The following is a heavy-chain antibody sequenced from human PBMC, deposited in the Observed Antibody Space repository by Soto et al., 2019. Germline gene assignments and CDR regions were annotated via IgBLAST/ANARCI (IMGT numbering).Heavy chain of an antibody. Sequence: GGSLRLSCAASGFAFSTYAMTWVRQAPGKGLEWVSVISGIGGSSYYAASVKGRFTISRDNSKNTLFLQMNGLRAEDTAVYYCAKVTKRAAAGRYEYYKYGMDVWGQGTTVTVSS. J-gene: IGHJ6*02. V-gene: IGHV3-23*01. CDR2: ISGIGGSS. CDR1: GFAFSTYA. CDR3: AKVTKRAAAGRYEYYKYGMDV. D-gene: IGHD6-13*01.